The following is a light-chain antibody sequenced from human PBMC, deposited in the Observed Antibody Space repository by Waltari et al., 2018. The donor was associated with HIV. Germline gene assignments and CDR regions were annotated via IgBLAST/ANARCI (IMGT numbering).Light chain of an antibody. Sequence: DIQLTQSPASLSASVGDRVTITCRASQAISTSIAWYQQRPGKAPRLLLFAASRLETGVTSRFMGSGSGTFFTLTITSLQPGDFATYYCQQYYSTTTWTFGQGTRVE. J-gene: IGKJ1*01. CDR2: AAS. CDR1: QAISTS. CDR3: QQYYSTTTWT. V-gene: IGKV1-NL1*01.